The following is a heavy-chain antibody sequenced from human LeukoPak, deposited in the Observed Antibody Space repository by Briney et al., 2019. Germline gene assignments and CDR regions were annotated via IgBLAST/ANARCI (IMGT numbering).Heavy chain of an antibody. D-gene: IGHD3-22*01. CDR3: ARPYDSSGYYIRGAFDI. V-gene: IGHV4-59*02. J-gene: IGHJ3*02. Sequence: SETLSLTCTVSGGSVNSHYWGWIRQPPGKGLEWIGYLYFSGSTGYNPSLKSRVSISVETSKNQFSLRLSSVTAADTAVYYCARPYDSSGYYIRGAFDIWGQGAMVTVSS. CDR1: GGSVNSHY. CDR2: LYFSGST.